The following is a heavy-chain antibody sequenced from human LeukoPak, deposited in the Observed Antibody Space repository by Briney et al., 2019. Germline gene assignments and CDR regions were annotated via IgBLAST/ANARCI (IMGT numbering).Heavy chain of an antibody. D-gene: IGHD2-2*01. CDR2: ISSSSSYI. V-gene: IGHV3-21*01. CDR3: AREGYCSSTSCYFQGVYFQH. J-gene: IGHJ1*01. CDR1: GFTFRTYT. Sequence: PGGSLRLSCAASGFTFRTYTMNWVRQAPGKGLEWVSTISSSSSYIYYAESVKGRFTISRDNAKNSLSLQMNSLRAEDTAVYYCAREGYCSSTSCYFQGVYFQHWGQGTLVTVSS.